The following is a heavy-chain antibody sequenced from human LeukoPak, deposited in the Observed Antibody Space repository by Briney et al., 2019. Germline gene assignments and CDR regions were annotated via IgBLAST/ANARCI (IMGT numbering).Heavy chain of an antibody. D-gene: IGHD1-26*01. CDR1: GYTFTSYG. CDR3: AREYSGSYS. J-gene: IGHJ4*02. CDR2: ISAYNGNT. Sequence: GASVQVSCKASGYTFTSYGISWLRQAPGQGLNWMEWISAYNGNTNYAQKLQGRVTMTTATSPSTAYMELRRLRSDDTAVYYCAREYSGSYSWGQGTLVTVSS. V-gene: IGHV1-18*01.